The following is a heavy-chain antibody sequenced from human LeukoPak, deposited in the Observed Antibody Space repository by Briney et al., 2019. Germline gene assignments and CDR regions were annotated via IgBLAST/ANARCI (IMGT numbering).Heavy chain of an antibody. CDR1: GGSISSSSYY. D-gene: IGHD6-19*01. J-gene: IGHJ4*02. CDR3: ARPLPGYSGGWYPFDY. Sequence: SETLSLTCTVSGGSISSSSYYWGWIRQPPGKGLEWIGSIYYSGSTYYNPSLKSRVTISVDTSKNQFSLKLSSVTAADTAVYYCARPLPGYSGGWYPFDYWGQGTLVTVSS. CDR2: IYYSGST. V-gene: IGHV4-39*01.